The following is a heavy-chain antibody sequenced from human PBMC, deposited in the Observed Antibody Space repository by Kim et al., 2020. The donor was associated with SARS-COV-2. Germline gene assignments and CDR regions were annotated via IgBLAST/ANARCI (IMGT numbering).Heavy chain of an antibody. CDR3: ARDRRGIWFGELGNY. CDR1: GFTFSSYG. J-gene: IGHJ4*02. Sequence: GGSLRLSCAASGFTFSSYGMHWVRQAPGKGLEWVAVISYDGSNKYYADSVKGRFTISRDNSKNTLYLQMNSLRAEDTAVYYCARDRRGIWFGELGNYWGQGTLVTVSS. CDR2: ISYDGSNK. D-gene: IGHD3-10*01. V-gene: IGHV3-33*05.